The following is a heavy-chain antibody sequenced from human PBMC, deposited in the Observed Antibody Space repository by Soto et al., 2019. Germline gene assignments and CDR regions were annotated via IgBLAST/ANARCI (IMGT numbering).Heavy chain of an antibody. Sequence: PVGSLRLSCAASGFAFRSYNMNWVRQAPGKGLEWVASISSGSSNIYYADSVKGRFTISRGNAKNSLFLQMDSLRAEDSAVYYCASATVVAATFDFWGQGTLVTVSS. CDR1: GFAFRSYN. CDR3: ASATVVAATFDF. CDR2: ISSGSSNI. D-gene: IGHD2-15*01. V-gene: IGHV3-21*01. J-gene: IGHJ4*02.